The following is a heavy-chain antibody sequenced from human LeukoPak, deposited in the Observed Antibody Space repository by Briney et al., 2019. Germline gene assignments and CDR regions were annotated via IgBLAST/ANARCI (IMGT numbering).Heavy chain of an antibody. D-gene: IGHD6-19*01. J-gene: IGHJ4*02. V-gene: IGHV1-46*01. CDR2: INPSGGST. CDR1: GYTFTSYY. Sequence: ASVKVSCKASGYTFTSYYMHWVRQAPGQGLEWMGIINPSGGSTSYAQKLQGRVTMTTDTSTSTAYMELRSLRSDDTAVYYCARDLEELGIAVAGTLPSIDYWGQGTLVTVSS. CDR3: ARDLEELGIAVAGTLPSIDY.